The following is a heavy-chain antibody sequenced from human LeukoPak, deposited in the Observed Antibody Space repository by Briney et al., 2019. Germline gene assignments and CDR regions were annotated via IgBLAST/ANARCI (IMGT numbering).Heavy chain of an antibody. CDR2: NSWNSGSI. D-gene: IGHD3-10*01. J-gene: IGHJ6*02. V-gene: IGHV3-9*01. CDR3: AKALGTGSYYSNYYYGMDV. CDR1: GFTFDDYA. Sequence: GRSLRLSCAASGFTFDDYAMHWVRQAPGKGLEWVSGNSWNSGSIGYADSVKGRFTISRDNAKNSLYLQMNSLRAEDTALYYCAKALGTGSYYSNYYYGMDVWGQGTTVTVSS.